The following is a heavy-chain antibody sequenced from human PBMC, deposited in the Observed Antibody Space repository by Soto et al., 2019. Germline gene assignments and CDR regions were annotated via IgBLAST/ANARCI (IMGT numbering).Heavy chain of an antibody. D-gene: IGHD6-13*01. CDR2: MNPNSGNT. CDR3: ARGTDSSTAFDI. J-gene: IGHJ3*02. V-gene: IGHV1-8*01. Sequence: GASVKVSCTASGYTFTSYDINWVRQATGQGLEWMGWMNPNSGNTGYAQKFQGRVTMTRNTSISTAYMELSSLRSEDTAVYYCARGTDSSTAFDIWGQGTMVTVSS. CDR1: GYTFTSYD.